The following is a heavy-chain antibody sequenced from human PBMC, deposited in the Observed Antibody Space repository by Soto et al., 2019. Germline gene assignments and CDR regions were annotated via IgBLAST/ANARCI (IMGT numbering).Heavy chain of an antibody. D-gene: IGHD6-19*01. J-gene: IGHJ4*02. Sequence: EVQLVESGGGMVQPGGSLRVSCAASGFTLSSYSMHWVRQAPGKGLEWVSYISGSGGTIYYEDSVKGRFTISRDNAKNALSVQMNSVIDEDTAVYLCGRDTGLRSSGWSYYCDFWGQGTRVTVSS. V-gene: IGHV3-48*02. CDR2: ISGSGGTI. CDR1: GFTLSSYS. CDR3: GRDTGLRSSGWSYYCDF.